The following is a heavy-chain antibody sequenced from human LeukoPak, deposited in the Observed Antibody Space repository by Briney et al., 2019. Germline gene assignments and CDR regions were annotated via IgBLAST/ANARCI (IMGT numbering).Heavy chain of an antibody. Sequence: PGGSLRLSCVASGFTFSEYYMGWVRQAPGKGLEWVARTRNKANSHSTEYAAAVKVRFTISRDDLQNSLYLQMNSLKNEDTAVYYCAGHNYDILTGYSTPTYWGQGTLVTVSS. D-gene: IGHD3-9*01. V-gene: IGHV3-72*01. CDR1: GFTFSEYY. J-gene: IGHJ4*02. CDR3: AGHNYDILTGYSTPTY. CDR2: TRNKANSHST.